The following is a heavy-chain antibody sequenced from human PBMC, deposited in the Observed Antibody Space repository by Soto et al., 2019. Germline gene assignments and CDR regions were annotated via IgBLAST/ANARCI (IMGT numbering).Heavy chain of an antibody. CDR2: ISTTGSYT. D-gene: IGHD3-10*01. V-gene: IGHV3-11*06. J-gene: IGHJ6*02. Sequence: QAHLVESGGGLVKPGGSLRLACGVSGFTFSDYYMNWIRQAPGRGLEWLSYISTTGSYTSYAESVKGRYTISRDNAKTSVYLKLKSQRVEDTAVYYCARGDNSGSGSFGGTMDLLGQGTTVTVSS. CDR1: GFTFSDYY. CDR3: ARGDNSGSGSFGGTMDL.